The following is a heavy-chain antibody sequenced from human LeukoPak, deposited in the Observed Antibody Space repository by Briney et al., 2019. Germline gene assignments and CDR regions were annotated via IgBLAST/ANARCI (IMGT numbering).Heavy chain of an antibody. J-gene: IGHJ4*02. Sequence: PGGSLRLSCAASGFTVSSNYMSWVRQAPGKGLEWVSVIYSGGSTYYADSVKGRFTISRDNSKNTLYLQMNSLRAEDTAVYYCAKVHSGYDFALGYWGQGTLVTVSS. CDR2: IYSGGST. CDR1: GFTVSSNY. V-gene: IGHV3-53*01. D-gene: IGHD5-12*01. CDR3: AKVHSGYDFALGY.